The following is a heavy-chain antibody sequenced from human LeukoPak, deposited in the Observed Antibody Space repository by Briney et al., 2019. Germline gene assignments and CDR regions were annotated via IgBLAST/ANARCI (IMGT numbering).Heavy chain of an antibody. J-gene: IGHJ2*01. D-gene: IGHD2-15*01. Sequence: PSETLSLTCAVYGGSFSGYYWSWIRQPPGKGLEWIGEINHSGSTNYNPSLKSRVTISVDTSKNQFSLKLSSVTAADTAVYYCARHVHCSGGSCYPNYFYWYFDLWGRGTLVTVSS. CDR1: GGSFSGYY. V-gene: IGHV4-34*01. CDR2: INHSGST. CDR3: ARHVHCSGGSCYPNYFYWYFDL.